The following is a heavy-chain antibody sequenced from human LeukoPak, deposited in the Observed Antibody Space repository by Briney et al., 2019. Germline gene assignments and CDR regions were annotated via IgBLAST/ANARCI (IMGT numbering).Heavy chain of an antibody. CDR3: ARDLIQLPAAIFGRWFDP. J-gene: IGHJ5*02. V-gene: IGHV4-34*01. CDR2: INHSGST. D-gene: IGHD2-2*02. CDR1: GGSFSGYY. Sequence: PSETLSLTCAVYGGSFSGYYWSWIRQPPGKGLEWIGEINHSGSTNYNPSLKSRVTISVDTSKNQFSLKLSSVTAADTAVYYCARDLIQLPAAIFGRWFDPWGQEPWSPSPQ.